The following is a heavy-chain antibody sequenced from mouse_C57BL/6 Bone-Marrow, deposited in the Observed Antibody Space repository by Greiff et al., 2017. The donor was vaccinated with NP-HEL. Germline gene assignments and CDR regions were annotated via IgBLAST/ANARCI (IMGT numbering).Heavy chain of an antibody. V-gene: IGHV1-50*01. D-gene: IGHD4-1*01. CDR2: IDPSDSYT. CDR3: ARLGSNWGY. Sequence: VQLQQPGAELVKPGASVKLSCKASGYTFTSYWMQWVKQRPGQGLEWIGEIDPSDSYTNYNQKFKGKATLTVDTSSSTAYMQLSSLTSEDSAVYYCARLGSNWGYWGQGTTLTVSS. J-gene: IGHJ2*01. CDR1: GYTFTSYW.